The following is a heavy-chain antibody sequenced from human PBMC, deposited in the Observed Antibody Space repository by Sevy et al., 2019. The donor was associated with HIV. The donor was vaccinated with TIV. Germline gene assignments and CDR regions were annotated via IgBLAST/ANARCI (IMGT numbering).Heavy chain of an antibody. J-gene: IGHJ5*02. CDR3: ARVGARMVRGVITAFDP. Sequence: SETLSLTCAVYGGSFSGYYWSWIRQPPGKGLEWIGEINHSGSTNYNPSLKSRVTISVDTSKIQFSLKLSSVTAADTAVYYCARVGARMVRGVITAFDPWGQGTLVTVSS. D-gene: IGHD3-10*01. CDR2: INHSGST. CDR1: GGSFSGYY. V-gene: IGHV4-34*01.